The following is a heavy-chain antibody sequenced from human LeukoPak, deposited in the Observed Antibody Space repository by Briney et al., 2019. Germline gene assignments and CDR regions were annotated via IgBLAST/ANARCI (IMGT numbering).Heavy chain of an antibody. V-gene: IGHV3-11*03. Sequence: KPRGCLRLSCAASGITFCDYYMSWIRQTPGKRLECGSYFSSGIRDINSTDSLKGRFTVSRDNAKNSLYLQMDRMTVEDTAVYYCASFSGTDGLDNWGQGTLVTVSS. CDR2: FSSGIRDI. D-gene: IGHD1-26*01. CDR3: ASFSGTDGLDN. CDR1: GITFCDYY. J-gene: IGHJ4*02.